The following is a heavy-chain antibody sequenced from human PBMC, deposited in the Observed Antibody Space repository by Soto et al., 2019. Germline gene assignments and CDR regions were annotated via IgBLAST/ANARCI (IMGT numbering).Heavy chain of an antibody. CDR3: ARFNWYFDL. Sequence: QVQLQESGPGLVKPSETLSLTCTVSGGSISSYYWSWIRQPPGKGLEWIGFIYYRGSTHYNPSLKSRVTISVATSNNQSSLKLSSVPAADTAMYYCARFNWYFDLWGRGTLVTVSS. CDR1: GGSISSYY. V-gene: IGHV4-59*01. J-gene: IGHJ2*01. CDR2: IYYRGST.